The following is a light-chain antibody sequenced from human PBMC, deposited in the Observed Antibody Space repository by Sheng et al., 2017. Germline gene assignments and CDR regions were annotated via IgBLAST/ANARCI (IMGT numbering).Light chain of an antibody. J-gene: IGKJ4*01. Sequence: DIVLTQSPGTLSLSPGEGATLSCRASDILTRNYLAWYQQKPGQAPRLLIYGASHRAGGTPDRFSGSGSGTDFTLTISRLEPEDFAVYYCQQYDTSPPLTFGGGTTVEIK. CDR2: GAS. CDR1: DILTRNY. CDR3: QQYDTSPPLT. V-gene: IGKV3-20*01.